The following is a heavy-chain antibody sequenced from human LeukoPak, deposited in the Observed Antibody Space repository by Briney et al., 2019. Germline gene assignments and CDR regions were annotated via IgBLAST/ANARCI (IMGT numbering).Heavy chain of an antibody. CDR3: ARHSRTPPSVVPAAISWFDP. V-gene: IGHV4-39*01. D-gene: IGHD2-2*01. CDR2: IYYSGST. J-gene: IGHJ5*02. CDR1: GGSISSSSYY. Sequence: SETLSLTCTVSGGSISSSSYYWGWIRQPPGKGLEWIGSIYYSGSTYYNPSLKSRVTISVDTSKNQFSLKLSAVTAADTAVYYCARHSRTPPSVVPAAISWFDPWGQGTLVTVSS.